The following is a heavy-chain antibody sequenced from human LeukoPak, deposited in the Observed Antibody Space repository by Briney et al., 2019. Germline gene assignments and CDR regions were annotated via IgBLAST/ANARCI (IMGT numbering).Heavy chain of an antibody. CDR3: AKPNIVVVVAATPEPFDY. CDR1: GFTSSSYA. Sequence: GGSLRLSCAASGFTSSSYAMSWVRQAPGKGLEWVSAISGSGGSTYYADSVKGRFTISRDNSKNTLYLQMNSLRAEDTAVYYCAKPNIVVVVAATPEPFDYWGQGTLVTVSS. J-gene: IGHJ4*02. CDR2: ISGSGGST. V-gene: IGHV3-23*01. D-gene: IGHD2-15*01.